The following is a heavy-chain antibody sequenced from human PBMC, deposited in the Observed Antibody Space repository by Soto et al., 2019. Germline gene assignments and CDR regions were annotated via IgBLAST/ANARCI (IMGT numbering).Heavy chain of an antibody. V-gene: IGHV1-18*01. D-gene: IGHD3-10*01. CDR2: ISAYNGNT. CDR3: ARDRRKGPGSGSYTYWFDP. J-gene: IGHJ5*02. Sequence: ASVKVSCKASGYTFTSYGISCVRQAPGQGLEWMGWISAYNGNTNYAQKLQGRVTITRDTSASTAYMELSSLRSEDTAVYYCARDRRKGPGSGSYTYWFDPWGQGTLVTVSS. CDR1: GYTFTSYG.